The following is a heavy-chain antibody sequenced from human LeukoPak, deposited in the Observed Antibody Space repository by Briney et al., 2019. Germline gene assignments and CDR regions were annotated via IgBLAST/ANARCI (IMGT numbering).Heavy chain of an antibody. V-gene: IGHV1-2*06. Sequence: GASVKVSCKASGYTFTGYYMHWVRQAPGQGLEWMGRINPNSGGTNYAQKFQGRVTMTRDTSIRTAYMELSMLTPDDTAVYYCARDQGRLAGAPGGYWGQGTLVAVSS. D-gene: IGHD1-26*01. CDR1: GYTFTGYY. CDR3: ARDQGRLAGAPGGY. J-gene: IGHJ4*02. CDR2: INPNSGGT.